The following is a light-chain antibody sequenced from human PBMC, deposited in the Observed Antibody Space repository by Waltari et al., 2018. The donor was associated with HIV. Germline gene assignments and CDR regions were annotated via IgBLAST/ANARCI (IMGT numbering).Light chain of an antibody. V-gene: IGLV3-21*02. Sequence: SSVLTQPPSESVAPGQTARVTCGGQTVGSNSVHWYQQKAGQPPTLVLYDDTDRPSGIPERFSGSNAGNTATLTISRVEVGDEADYYCHVWDSAGDGHVFGSGTKVTV. CDR3: HVWDSAGDGHV. J-gene: IGLJ1*01. CDR1: TVGSNS. CDR2: DDT.